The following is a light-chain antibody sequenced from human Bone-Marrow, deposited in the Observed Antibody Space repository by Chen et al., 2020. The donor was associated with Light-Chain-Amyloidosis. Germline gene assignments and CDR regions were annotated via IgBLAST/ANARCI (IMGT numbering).Light chain of an antibody. Sequence: QSALTQPASVFGSPGQSNTISCTGTSSDVGGDKLVSWYQQHPDKAPKLMIYEVTNRPSWVPDRFSGSKSDNTASLTISGLQTEDEADYFCSSYTITNTLVFGSGTRVTVL. CDR2: EVT. V-gene: IGLV2-14*01. CDR1: SSDVGGDKL. CDR3: SSYTITNTLV. J-gene: IGLJ1*01.